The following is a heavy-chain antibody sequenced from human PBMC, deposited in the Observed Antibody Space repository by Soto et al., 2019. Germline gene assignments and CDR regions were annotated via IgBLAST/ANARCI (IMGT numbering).Heavy chain of an antibody. V-gene: IGHV4-39*01. CDR2: MYYTGST. CDR3: ARHAYTSSWYNWFDP. J-gene: IGHJ5*02. CDR1: GGSIRSSSYY. Sequence: QLQLQESGPGLVKPSETLSLTCTLYGGSIRSSSYYWGWIRQPPGKGMEWIGSMYYTGSTYHNPSLKSRVTISVDTSKNQVSLKLSSVTAADTAVYYCARHAYTSSWYNWFDPWGQGTLVTVSS. D-gene: IGHD6-13*01.